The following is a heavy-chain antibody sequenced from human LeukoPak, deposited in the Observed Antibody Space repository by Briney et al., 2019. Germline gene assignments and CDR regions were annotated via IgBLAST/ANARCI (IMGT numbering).Heavy chain of an antibody. CDR2: ISAYNGNT. CDR3: ARDVEGTYYYDSSGHSHDDY. J-gene: IGHJ4*02. Sequence: ASVKVSCKASGYTFTGYYMHWVRQAPGQGLEWMGWISAYNGNTNYAQKLQGRVTMTTDTSTSTAYMELRSLRSDDTAVYYCARDVEGTYYYDSSGHSHDDYWGQGTLVTVSS. CDR1: GYTFTGYY. D-gene: IGHD3-22*01. V-gene: IGHV1-18*04.